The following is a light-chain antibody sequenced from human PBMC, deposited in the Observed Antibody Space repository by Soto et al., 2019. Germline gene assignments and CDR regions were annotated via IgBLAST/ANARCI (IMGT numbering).Light chain of an antibody. V-gene: IGKV3-15*01. J-gene: IGKJ1*01. CDR3: QQYNTWPRT. CDR1: QSVSSN. CDR2: GAS. Sequence: EIVMTQSPATLSVSPGERATLSCRASQSVSSNLAWYQQRPGQAPRLLIYGASTRATGIPARFSGSGSGTEFTLTISSLQSEDFAVYSCQQYNTWPRTFGPGTKVEIK.